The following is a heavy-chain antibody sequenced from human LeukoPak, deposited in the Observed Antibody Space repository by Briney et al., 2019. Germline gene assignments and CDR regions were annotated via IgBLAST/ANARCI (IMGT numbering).Heavy chain of an antibody. CDR1: GFTFSSYA. CDR3: VKDPSWAMIVVVTWDY. CDR2: ISGSGGST. Sequence: GGSLKLSCAASGFTFSSYAMSWVRQAPGMGLEWVSAISGSGGSTYYADSVKGRFTISRDNSKNTLYLQMNSLRAEDTAVYYCVKDPSWAMIVVVTWDYWGQGTLVTVSS. J-gene: IGHJ4*02. V-gene: IGHV3-23*01. D-gene: IGHD3-22*01.